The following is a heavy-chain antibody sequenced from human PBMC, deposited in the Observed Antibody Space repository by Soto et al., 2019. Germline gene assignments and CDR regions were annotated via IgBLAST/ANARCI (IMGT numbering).Heavy chain of an antibody. J-gene: IGHJ6*02. CDR3: ARHIPYCSGGSCYFSGGMDV. Sequence: GESLKISCKGSGYSFTSYWIGWVRQMPGKGLEWMEIIYPGDSDTRYSPSFQGQVTISADKSISTAYLQWSSLKASDTAMYYCARHIPYCSGGSCYFSGGMDVWGQGTTVTVSS. CDR2: IYPGDSDT. V-gene: IGHV5-51*01. CDR1: GYSFTSYW. D-gene: IGHD2-15*01.